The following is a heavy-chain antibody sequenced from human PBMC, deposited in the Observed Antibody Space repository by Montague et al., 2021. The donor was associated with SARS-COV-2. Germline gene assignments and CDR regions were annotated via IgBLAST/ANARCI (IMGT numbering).Heavy chain of an antibody. CDR1: GGSISSSSYY. CDR3: ARHHRSVITIFGVVTPKNWFDP. V-gene: IGHV4-39*01. CDR2: IYYSGST. D-gene: IGHD3-3*01. J-gene: IGHJ5*02. Sequence: SETLSLTCTVSGGSISSSSYYWGWIRQPPGKGLEWIGSIYYSGSTYYNPSLKSRVTISVDTSKNQFSLKLSSVTAADTAVYYCARHHRSVITIFGVVTPKNWFDPWGQGTLVTVSS.